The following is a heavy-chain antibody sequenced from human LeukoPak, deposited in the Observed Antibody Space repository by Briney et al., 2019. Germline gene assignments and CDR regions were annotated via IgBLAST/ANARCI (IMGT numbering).Heavy chain of an antibody. D-gene: IGHD3-9*01. CDR2: IYYSGST. V-gene: IGHV4-59*01. CDR1: GGSISSYY. CDR3: ESGGDYDILTGYYPTFDY. J-gene: IGHJ4*02. Sequence: SETLSLTCTVSGGSISSYYWSWIRQPPGKGLEWIGYIYYSGSTNYNPSLKSRVTISVVTSKNQFSLKLSSVTAAGTAVYYCESGGDYDILTGYYPTFDYWGQGTLVTVSS.